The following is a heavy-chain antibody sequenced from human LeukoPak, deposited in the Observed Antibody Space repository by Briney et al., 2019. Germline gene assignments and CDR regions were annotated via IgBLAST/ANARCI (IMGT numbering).Heavy chain of an antibody. V-gene: IGHV4-39*07. CDR3: ASQTPPTSWGVDY. J-gene: IGHJ4*02. D-gene: IGHD3-16*01. Sequence: SETLSLTCTVSGGSISSSSYYWGWIRQPPGKGLEWIGSIYYSGSTYYNPSLKSRVTISVDTSKNQFSLKLSSVTAADTAVYYCASQTPPTSWGVDYWGQGTLVTVSS. CDR1: GGSISSSSYY. CDR2: IYYSGST.